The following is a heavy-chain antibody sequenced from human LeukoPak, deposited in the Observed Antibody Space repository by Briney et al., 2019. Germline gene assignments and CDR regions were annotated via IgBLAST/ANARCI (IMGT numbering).Heavy chain of an antibody. V-gene: IGHV4-34*01. CDR2: VYHSGST. Sequence: SETLSLTCAVYGGSFSGYYWSWIRQPPGKGLEWIGEVYHSGSTNYNPSLKSRVTVSVDKSKNQFSLKLNSVTAADTAVYYCARDLYGSGTRFDYWGQGTLVTVSS. J-gene: IGHJ4*02. CDR1: GGSFSGYY. CDR3: ARDLYGSGTRFDY. D-gene: IGHD3-10*01.